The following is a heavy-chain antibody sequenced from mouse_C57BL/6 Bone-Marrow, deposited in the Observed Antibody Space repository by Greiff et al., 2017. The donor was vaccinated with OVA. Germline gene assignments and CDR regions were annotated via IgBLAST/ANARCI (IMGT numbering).Heavy chain of an antibody. D-gene: IGHD1-1*01. J-gene: IGHJ4*01. Sequence: VKLMESGPGLVAPSQSLSITCTVSGFSLTSYAISWVRQPPGKGLEWLGVIWTGGGTNYNSALKSRLSISKDNSKSQVFLKMNSLQTDDTARYYCARNDYYGSSSYYYAMDYWGQGTSVTVSS. CDR3: ARNDYYGSSSYYYAMDY. V-gene: IGHV2-9-1*01. CDR2: IWTGGGT. CDR1: GFSLTSYA.